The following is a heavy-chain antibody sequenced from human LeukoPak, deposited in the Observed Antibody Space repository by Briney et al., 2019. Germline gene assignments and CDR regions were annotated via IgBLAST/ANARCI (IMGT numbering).Heavy chain of an antibody. J-gene: IGHJ4*02. Sequence: ASVKVSCKASGYTFTDYYIHWIRQAPGQGLEWMGRINPNSGGTNYAQKFQGRVTMTRDTSISTAYMELSRLRSDDTAVYYCAVLWFGEKIDYWGQGTLVTVSS. V-gene: IGHV1-2*02. CDR1: GYTFTDYY. CDR3: AVLWFGEKIDY. D-gene: IGHD3-10*01. CDR2: INPNSGGT.